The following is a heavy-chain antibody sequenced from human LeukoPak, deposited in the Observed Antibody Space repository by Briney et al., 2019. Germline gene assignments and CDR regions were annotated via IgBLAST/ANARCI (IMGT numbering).Heavy chain of an antibody. V-gene: IGHV1-2*02. CDR1: GYTFTGYY. Sequence: ASVKVSCKASGYTFTGYYMHWVRQAPGQGLEWMGWINPNSGGTNYAQKFQGRVTMTRDTSISTAYMELSSLRSEDTAVYYCATGWTRKTQELTLDYWGQGTLVTVSS. CDR3: ATGWTRKTQELTLDY. D-gene: IGHD1-1*01. J-gene: IGHJ4*02. CDR2: INPNSGGT.